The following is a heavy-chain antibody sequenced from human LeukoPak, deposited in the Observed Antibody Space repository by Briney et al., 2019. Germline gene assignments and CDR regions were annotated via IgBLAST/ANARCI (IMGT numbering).Heavy chain of an antibody. J-gene: IGHJ3*02. CDR1: GYSFTSYW. CDR3: ARRKHVRLDPFDI. CDR2: IYPGDSDT. V-gene: IGHV5-51*01. Sequence: GESLKISCKGSGYSFTSYWIGWVRQMPGKGLEWMGIIYPGDSDTRYSPSFQGQVTISTAKSISTAYLQWSSLKASDTAMYYCARRKHVRLDPFDIWGQGTMVTVSS.